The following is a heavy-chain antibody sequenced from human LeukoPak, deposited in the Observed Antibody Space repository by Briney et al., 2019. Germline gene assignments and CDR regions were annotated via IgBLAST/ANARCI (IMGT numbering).Heavy chain of an antibody. J-gene: IGHJ3*02. Sequence: SETLSLTCAVSGGSISSGSYYWSWIRQPAGKGLEWIGRIYTSGSTNYNPSLKSRVTISVDTSKNQFSLKLSSVTAADTAIYYCARGFSGYSRDDAFDIWGQGTMVTVSS. CDR1: GGSISSGSYY. CDR3: ARGFSGYSRDDAFDI. CDR2: IYTSGST. D-gene: IGHD3-22*01. V-gene: IGHV4-61*02.